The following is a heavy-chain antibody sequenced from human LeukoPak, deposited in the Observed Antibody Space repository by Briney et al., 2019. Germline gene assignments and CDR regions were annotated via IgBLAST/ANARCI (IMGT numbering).Heavy chain of an antibody. CDR2: VYYSGST. V-gene: IGHV4-31*03. Sequence: PSETPSLTCTVSGGSISSGGYYWSWIRQHPGKGLEWIGYVYYSGSTYYNPSLKSRVTISVDTSKNQFSLKLSSVTAADTAVYYCATTLPGIAAAGQGYWGQGTLVTVSS. J-gene: IGHJ4*02. D-gene: IGHD6-13*01. CDR3: ATTLPGIAAAGQGY. CDR1: GGSISSGGYY.